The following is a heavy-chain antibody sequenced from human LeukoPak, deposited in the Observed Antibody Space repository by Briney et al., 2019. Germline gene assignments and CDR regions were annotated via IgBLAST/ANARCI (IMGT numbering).Heavy chain of an antibody. CDR1: GFTFSSYG. Sequence: GGSLRLSCAASGFTFSSYGMHWVRQAPGKGLEWVAFIRYDGSNKYYADSVKGRVTISRDNSKNTLYLQMNSLRAEDTAVYYCAKDGYEKQWLGAYYYYYYMDVWGKGTTVTISS. V-gene: IGHV3-30*02. J-gene: IGHJ6*03. CDR2: IRYDGSNK. D-gene: IGHD6-19*01. CDR3: AKDGYEKQWLGAYYYYYYMDV.